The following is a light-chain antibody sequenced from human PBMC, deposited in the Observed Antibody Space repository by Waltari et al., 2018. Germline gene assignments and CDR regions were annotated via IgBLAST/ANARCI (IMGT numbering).Light chain of an antibody. CDR3: VQASHFPRT. V-gene: IGKV2-24*01. CDR1: QSLVHSNGNTY. J-gene: IGKJ1*01. CDR2: KIS. Sequence: DLVMTQTPLSALVTLGQSASISCRSSQSLVHSNGNTYFGWRHQRPGQSPRPLIYKISNRFSGVPDRFSGSGAGTDFTLEISRVEAEDVGVYYCVQASHFPRTFGQGTKVEIK.